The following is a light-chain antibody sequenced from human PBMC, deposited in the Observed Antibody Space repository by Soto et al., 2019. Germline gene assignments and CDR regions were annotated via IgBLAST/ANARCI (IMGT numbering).Light chain of an antibody. CDR3: QQVNSSPYT. Sequence: DIQMTQSPSSMSASLGDRVTITCRASQGIAGRVAWYQQKPGKAPKLLYAASSLQSGVPLRFSGSGSGTDFTLTITSLQPEDFATYYCQQVNSSPYTFGQGTKLEI. V-gene: IGKV1-12*01. J-gene: IGKJ2*01. CDR1: QGIAGR. CDR2: AAS.